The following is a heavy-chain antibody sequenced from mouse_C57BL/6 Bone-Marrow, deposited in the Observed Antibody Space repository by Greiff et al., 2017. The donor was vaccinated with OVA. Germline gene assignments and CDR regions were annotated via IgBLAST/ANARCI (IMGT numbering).Heavy chain of an antibody. D-gene: IGHD2-3*01. V-gene: IGHV1-58*01. CDR2: IYIGNGYT. Sequence: VQLKESGAELVRPGSSVKMSCKTSGYTFTSYGINWVKQRPGQGLEWIGYIYIGNGYTEYNEKFKGKATLTSDTSSSTAYMQLSSLTSEDSAIYFGAREPIYDGYSLYAMDYWGQGTSVTVSS. CDR1: GYTFTSYG. CDR3: AREPIYDGYSLYAMDY. J-gene: IGHJ4*01.